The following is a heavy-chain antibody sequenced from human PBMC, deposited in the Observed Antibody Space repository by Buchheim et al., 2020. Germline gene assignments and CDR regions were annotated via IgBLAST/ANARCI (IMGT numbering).Heavy chain of an antibody. D-gene: IGHD3-22*01. J-gene: IGHJ3*02. CDR3: AREEFLYYYDSSGYSGPFDI. CDR2: IYPSGNT. CDR1: GGSISSYY. Sequence: QVQLQESGPGLVKPSETLSLTCTVSGGSISSYYWSWIRQTAGKGLEWIGRIYPSGNTNYNPSLTSRVTMSVDTSKNQFSLNLSSVTAADTAVYYCAREEFLYYYDSSGYSGPFDIWGQGT. V-gene: IGHV4-4*07.